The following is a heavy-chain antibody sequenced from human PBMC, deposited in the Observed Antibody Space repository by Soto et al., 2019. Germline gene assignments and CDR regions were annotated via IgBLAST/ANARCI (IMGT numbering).Heavy chain of an antibody. V-gene: IGHV3-23*01. CDR1: GFTFSSYA. J-gene: IGHJ4*02. D-gene: IGHD2-15*01. Sequence: EVQLLESGGGLVQPGGSLRLSCAASGFTFSSYAMSWVRQAPGKGLEWVSAISGSGGSTYYADSVKGRFTISRDNSKNTLYLQMNRLRAEDTAVYYCAKGLHLVVVVAATALDYWGQGTLVTVSS. CDR3: AKGLHLVVVVAATALDY. CDR2: ISGSGGST.